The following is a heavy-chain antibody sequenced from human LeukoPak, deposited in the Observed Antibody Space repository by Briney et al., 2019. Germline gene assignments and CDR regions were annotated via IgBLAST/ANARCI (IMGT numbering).Heavy chain of an antibody. CDR2: IYYSGTT. CDR3: ARLRYASGSYSAFDY. Sequence: SETLSLTCAVSGGSISSSSYYWGWVRQPPGKGLEWIGSIYYSGTTYYNPSLKSRVTISVDTSKNQFSLKLRSVTATDTAVYYCARLRYASGSYSAFDYWGQGTLVTVSS. J-gene: IGHJ4*02. V-gene: IGHV4-39*01. CDR1: GGSISSSSYY. D-gene: IGHD3-10*01.